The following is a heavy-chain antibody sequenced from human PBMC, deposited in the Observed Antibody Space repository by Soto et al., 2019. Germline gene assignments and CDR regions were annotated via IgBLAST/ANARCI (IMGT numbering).Heavy chain of an antibody. Sequence: SLRLSCTASVFTFGDYAMSWVRQAPGKGLEWVGFIRSKAYGGTTEYAASVKGRFTISRDDSKSIAYLQMNSLKIEDTAVYYCTRDLRQWLRLRYYYYGMDVWGQGTTVTVS. CDR2: IRSKAYGGTT. V-gene: IGHV3-49*04. CDR3: TRDLRQWLRLRYYYYGMDV. J-gene: IGHJ6*02. CDR1: VFTFGDYA. D-gene: IGHD6-19*01.